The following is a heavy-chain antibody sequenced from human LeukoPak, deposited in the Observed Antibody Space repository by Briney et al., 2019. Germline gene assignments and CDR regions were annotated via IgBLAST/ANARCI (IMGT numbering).Heavy chain of an antibody. CDR3: ARDRIAVAGTSDY. D-gene: IGHD6-19*01. CDR1: GFTFSSYW. V-gene: IGHV3-21*01. CDR2: ISSSSSYI. J-gene: IGHJ4*02. Sequence: GGSLRLSCAVSGFTFSSYWVNWVRQAPGKGLEWVSSISSSSSYIYYADSVKGRFTISRDNAKNSLYLQMNSLRAEDTAVYYCARDRIAVAGTSDYWGQGTLVTVSS.